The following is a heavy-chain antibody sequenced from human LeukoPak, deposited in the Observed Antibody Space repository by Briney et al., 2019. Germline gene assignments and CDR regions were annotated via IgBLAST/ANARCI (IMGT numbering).Heavy chain of an antibody. CDR1: GGSISSSSYY. J-gene: IGHJ2*01. D-gene: IGHD3/OR15-3a*01. CDR2: RTSSGST. V-gene: IGHV4-61*05. Sequence: SETRSLTCTVSGGSISSSSYYWGWIRQPPGKGLEWIGYRTSSGSTDYNPSLKSRVTISVDTSKNQFSLKLSSVTPADTAVYYCATGATGDSWTLYFDLWGRGTLVTVSS. CDR3: ATGATGDSWTLYFDL.